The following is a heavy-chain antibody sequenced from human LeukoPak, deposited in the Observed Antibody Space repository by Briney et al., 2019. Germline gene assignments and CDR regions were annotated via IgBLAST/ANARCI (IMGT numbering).Heavy chain of an antibody. CDR3: ARSFYDFWSGYLDY. V-gene: IGHV3-7*01. CDR2: IKQDGSEK. Sequence: GGALRLSCAASGVTFSSYWMSWGRQAPGEGVGGGANIKQDGSEKYYVDSVKGRFTISRDNAKNSLYLQMNSLRAEDTAVYYCARSFYDFWSGYLDYWGQGTLVTVSS. D-gene: IGHD3-3*01. CDR1: GVTFSSYW. J-gene: IGHJ4*02.